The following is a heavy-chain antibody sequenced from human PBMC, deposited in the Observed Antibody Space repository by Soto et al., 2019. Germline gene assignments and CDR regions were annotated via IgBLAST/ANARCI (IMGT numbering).Heavy chain of an antibody. Sequence: ASVKVSCKASGYTFTSYGISWVRQAPGQGLEWMGWISAYNGNTNYAQKIQGRVTMTTDTSTSTAYMELRSLRSDDTAVYYFARVGEVVPAASPLYYYYYMDVWGKGTTVTVSS. CDR2: ISAYNGNT. V-gene: IGHV1-18*01. J-gene: IGHJ6*03. D-gene: IGHD2-2*01. CDR1: GYTFTSYG. CDR3: ARVGEVVPAASPLYYYYYMDV.